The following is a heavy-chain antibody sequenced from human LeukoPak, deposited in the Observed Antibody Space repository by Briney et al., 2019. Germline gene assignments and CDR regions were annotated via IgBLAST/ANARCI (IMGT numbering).Heavy chain of an antibody. CDR3: AKLAKYFYGSETYYFFEH. CDR1: GFSFTTYW. Sequence: GGSLRLSCAASGFSFTTYWMGWVRQAPGKGLEWVANINQDGTEKYYVDSVRGRFTISRDNAKNSLYLQMHSLRVEDTAVYYCAKLAKYFYGSETYYFFEHWGQGTPVTASS. J-gene: IGHJ4*02. V-gene: IGHV3-7*01. CDR2: INQDGTEK. D-gene: IGHD3-10*01.